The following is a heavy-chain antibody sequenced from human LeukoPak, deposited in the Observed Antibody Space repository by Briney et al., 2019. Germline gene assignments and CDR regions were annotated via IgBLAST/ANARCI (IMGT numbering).Heavy chain of an antibody. CDR1: GGSISSSNW. D-gene: IGHD6-19*01. CDR2: IYHSGST. Sequence: SETLSLTCAVSGGSISSSNWWSWVRQPPGKGLEWIGEIYHSGSTNYNPSLKSRVTMSVDTSKNQFSLKLSSVTAADTAVYYCARSGRDYSSGWYYYYMDVWGKGTTVTISS. CDR3: ARSGRDYSSGWYYYYMDV. V-gene: IGHV4-4*02. J-gene: IGHJ6*03.